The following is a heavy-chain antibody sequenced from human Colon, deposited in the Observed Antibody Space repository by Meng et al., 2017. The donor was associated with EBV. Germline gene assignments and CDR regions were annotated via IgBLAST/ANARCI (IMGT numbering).Heavy chain of an antibody. D-gene: IGHD3-10*01. Sequence: LQLRGSGPGLVKPSETLSLTCTVSGGSISISSYYWGWIRQPPGKGLEWIGSIYYNGSTYYNPSLKSRVTISVDTSKNQFSLKLNSVTAADTAVYYCARRRYYYGSGSYHSYYFDYWGQGALVTVSS. CDR3: ARRRYYYGSGSYHSYYFDY. CDR1: GGSISISSYY. CDR2: IYYNGST. V-gene: IGHV4-39*01. J-gene: IGHJ4*02.